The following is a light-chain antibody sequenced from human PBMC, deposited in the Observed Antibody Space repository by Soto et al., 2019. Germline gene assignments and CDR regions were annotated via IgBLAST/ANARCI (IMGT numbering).Light chain of an antibody. Sequence: DIQVSKSPSALSASVGDRVTITCRASQGISNYLAWYQQKPGKVPKLLIYAASTLQSGVPSRFSGSGSGTDFTLTISSLQPEDVATYYCQQYNYWPQTFGQGTKVDIK. CDR1: QGISNY. CDR3: QQYNYWPQT. V-gene: IGKV1-27*01. CDR2: AAS. J-gene: IGKJ1*01.